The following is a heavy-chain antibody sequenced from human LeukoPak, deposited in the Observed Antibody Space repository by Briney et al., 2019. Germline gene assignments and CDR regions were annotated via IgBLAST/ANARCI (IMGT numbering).Heavy chain of an antibody. CDR1: GFPFSSSA. J-gene: IGHJ4*02. D-gene: IGHD3-16*02. CDR3: AKTIVIPIALGVFAY. V-gene: IGHV3-23*01. Sequence: GVSLRLSCAASGFPFSSSAMRWARQSPGEAVEGVSTISNNGCNTYYADSVKGRLTIARDNSKNTLYLQMNSLRAEDTAIYSCAKTIVIPIALGVFAYWGQGTLVTVSS. CDR2: ISNNGCNT.